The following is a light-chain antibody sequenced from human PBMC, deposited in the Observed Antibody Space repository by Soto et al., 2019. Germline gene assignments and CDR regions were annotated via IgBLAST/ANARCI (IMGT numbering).Light chain of an antibody. J-gene: IGKJ1*01. CDR3: QQYGANSPWT. V-gene: IGKV1-5*03. Sequence: DIQVTQSPSTLSASVGDRVTITCRASQSISNWLAWYQQKPGKAPKVLIYKASSLESGVPSRFSGSGSGTAFTLTISSLQTEDFATYYCQQYGANSPWTFGQGTKVEIK. CDR1: QSISNW. CDR2: KAS.